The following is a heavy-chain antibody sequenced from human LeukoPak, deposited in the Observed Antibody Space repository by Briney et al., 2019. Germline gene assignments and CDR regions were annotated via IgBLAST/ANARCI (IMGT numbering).Heavy chain of an antibody. CDR3: AKQYSNYVGSPDY. J-gene: IGHJ4*02. Sequence: GGSLRLSCAASGFTVSSNYMSWVRQAPGKGLEWVSVIYSGGSTYYADSVKGRFTISRDNSKNTLYLQMNSLRAEDTAVYYCAKQYSNYVGSPDYWGQGTLVTVSS. V-gene: IGHV3-66*04. CDR2: IYSGGST. CDR1: GFTVSSNY. D-gene: IGHD4-11*01.